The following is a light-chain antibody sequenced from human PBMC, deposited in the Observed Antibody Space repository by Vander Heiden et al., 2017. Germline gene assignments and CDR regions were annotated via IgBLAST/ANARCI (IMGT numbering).Light chain of an antibody. Sequence: EIVLTQSPATLSLSRGERAALSCRASQSVSNFLAWYQQKPGQVPRLIIHGASNSDVGTPDRFSGSGYAKDFTLTSSHREHEASAVYYVHQRNTLISFGHGTKVDV. CDR1: QSVSNF. CDR2: GAS. J-gene: IGKJ3*01. V-gene: IGKV3-11*01. CDR3: HQRNTLIS.